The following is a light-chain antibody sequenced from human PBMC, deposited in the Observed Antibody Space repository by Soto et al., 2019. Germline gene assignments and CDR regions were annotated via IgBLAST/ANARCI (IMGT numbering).Light chain of an antibody. CDR2: WAS. Sequence: DIVMTQSPDSLAVSLGERATINCKSSQSVLSYSNNKHLLTWYQQKPGQPPRLLIYWASTRASGVPHRFSGSGSGTDFTLTISSLQAEDVAVYYCQQAFSTPRTFGQGTKLEIK. CDR1: QSVLSYSNNKHL. J-gene: IGKJ2*01. CDR3: QQAFSTPRT. V-gene: IGKV4-1*01.